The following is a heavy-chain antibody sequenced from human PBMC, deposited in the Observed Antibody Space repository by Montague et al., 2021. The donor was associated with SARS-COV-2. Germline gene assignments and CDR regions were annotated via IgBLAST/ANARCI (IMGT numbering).Heavy chain of an antibody. D-gene: IGHD6-13*01. J-gene: IGHJ4*02. CDR1: GDSINIEHW. Sequence: SETLSLTCAVSGDSINIEHWWSWFRKPPGKGREWIVETHQWAGPNSNRSPRSRASIFLDKSKTQFSLTLTSVTAADTAMYYCASHFVWQQLSTWGQGTLVSVSS. CDR2: THQWAGP. CDR3: ASHFVWQQLST. V-gene: IGHV4-4*02.